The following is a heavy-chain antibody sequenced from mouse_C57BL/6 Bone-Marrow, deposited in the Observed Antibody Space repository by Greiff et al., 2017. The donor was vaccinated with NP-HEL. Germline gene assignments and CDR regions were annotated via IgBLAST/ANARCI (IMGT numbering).Heavy chain of an antibody. CDR1: GFTFSDYG. CDR2: ISNLAYSI. J-gene: IGHJ2*01. V-gene: IGHV5-15*01. CDR3: ARHHYGNYFDY. D-gene: IGHD2-1*01. Sequence: EVKVVESGGGLVQPGGSLKLSCAASGFTFSDYGMAWVRQAPRKGPEWVAFISNLAYSIYYADTVTGRFTISRENAKNTLYLEMSSLRSEDTAMYYCARHHYGNYFDYWGQGTTLTVSS.